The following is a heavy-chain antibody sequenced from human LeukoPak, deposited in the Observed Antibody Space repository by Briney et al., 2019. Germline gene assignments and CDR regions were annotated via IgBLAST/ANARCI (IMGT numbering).Heavy chain of an antibody. Sequence: ASVKVSCKASGYTFTSYGISWVRQAPGQGLEWTGWISAYNGNTNYAQKLQGRVTMTTDTSTSTAYMELRSLRSDDTAVYYCAIAPGYSSGWPGSYYFDYWGQGTLVTVSS. J-gene: IGHJ4*02. V-gene: IGHV1-18*04. CDR2: ISAYNGNT. D-gene: IGHD6-19*01. CDR3: AIAPGYSSGWPGSYYFDY. CDR1: GYTFTSYG.